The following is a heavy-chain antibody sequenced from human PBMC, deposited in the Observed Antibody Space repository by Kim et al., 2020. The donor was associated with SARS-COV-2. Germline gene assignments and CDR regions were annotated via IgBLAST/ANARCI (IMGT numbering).Heavy chain of an antibody. V-gene: IGHV3-33*03. J-gene: IGHJ4*02. D-gene: IGHD3-16*02. Sequence: GGSLRLSCKASGFNFNQYGIHWVRQAPGKGLEWVALIWKDGTVKSYLDSVKGRFAISRDNSANTVFLEMNSLSAEDTALYYCVKDRDSGIDMGLGVLDYWGQGTQVIVSS. CDR3: VKDRDSGIDMGLGVLDY. CDR1: GFNFNQYG. CDR2: IWKDGTVK.